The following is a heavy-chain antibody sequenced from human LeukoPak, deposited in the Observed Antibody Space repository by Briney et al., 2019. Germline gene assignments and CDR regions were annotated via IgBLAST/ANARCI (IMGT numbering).Heavy chain of an antibody. Sequence: SETLSLTCTVSGGSISSYYWSWIRQPPGKGLEWIGYIYYSGSTNYKPSLKSRVTISVDTSKNQFSLKLSSVTAADTAVYYCARGDYYDRTTYAFDIWGQGTMVTVSS. D-gene: IGHD3-22*01. J-gene: IGHJ3*02. CDR2: IYYSGST. V-gene: IGHV4-59*01. CDR3: ARGDYYDRTTYAFDI. CDR1: GGSISSYY.